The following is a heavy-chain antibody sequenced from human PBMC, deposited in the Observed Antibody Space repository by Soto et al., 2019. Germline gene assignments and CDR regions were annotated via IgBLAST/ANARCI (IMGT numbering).Heavy chain of an antibody. Sequence: QVQLVQSEAEVKKPGSSVKVSCKASGGTFSSYAISWVRQAPGQGLEWMGGIIPIFGTANYAQKFQGRVTITADESTSTAYMELSSLRSEDTAVYYCARGYYDSSGYYSPHYFDYWGQGTLVTVSS. CDR2: IIPIFGTA. J-gene: IGHJ4*02. CDR3: ARGYYDSSGYYSPHYFDY. CDR1: GGTFSSYA. D-gene: IGHD3-22*01. V-gene: IGHV1-69*01.